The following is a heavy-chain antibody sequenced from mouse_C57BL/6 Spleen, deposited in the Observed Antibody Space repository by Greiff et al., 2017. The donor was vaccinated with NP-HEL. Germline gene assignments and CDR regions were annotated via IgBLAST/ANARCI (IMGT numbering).Heavy chain of an antibody. CDR2: IRSKSNNYAT. CDR1: GFSFNTYA. J-gene: IGHJ1*03. CDR3: VRQGDYRGWYFEV. Sequence: EVKLMESGGGLVQPKGSLKLSCAASGFSFNTYAMNWVRQAPGQGLEWVARIRSKSNNYATYYADSVKDRFTISRDDSESMLYLQMNDLKTEDTARYYCVRQGDYRGWYFEVWGTGATVTVSS. D-gene: IGHD2-4*01. V-gene: IGHV10-1*01.